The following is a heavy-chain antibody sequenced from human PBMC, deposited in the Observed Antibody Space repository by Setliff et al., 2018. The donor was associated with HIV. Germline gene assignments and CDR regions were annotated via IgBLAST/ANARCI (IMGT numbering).Heavy chain of an antibody. D-gene: IGHD3-16*02. J-gene: IGHJ3*02. Sequence: PGGSLRLSCAASGFTFEVYAMHWVRQAPGKGLEWVSGISGNSGRTGYADSVKGRFTISRDNSKNTLYLQMNSLRAEDTAVYYCAKVFWGSYPTPDAFDIWGQGTMVTVSS. CDR3: AKVFWGSYPTPDAFDI. V-gene: IGHV3-9*01. CDR2: ISGNSGRT. CDR1: GFTFEVYA.